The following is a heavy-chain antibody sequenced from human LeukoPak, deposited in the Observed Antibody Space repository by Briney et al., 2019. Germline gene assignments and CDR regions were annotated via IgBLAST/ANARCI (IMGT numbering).Heavy chain of an antibody. J-gene: IGHJ3*02. Sequence: TGGSLRLSCAASGFTFSSYGMHWVRQAPGKGLEWVAVISYDGSNKYYADSVKGRFTISRDNSKNTLYLQMNSLRAEDTAVYYCARGRRLLFLAFDIWGQGTMVTVSS. CDR1: GFTFSSYG. CDR3: ARGRRLLFLAFDI. V-gene: IGHV3-30*03. CDR2: ISYDGSNK. D-gene: IGHD2-21*01.